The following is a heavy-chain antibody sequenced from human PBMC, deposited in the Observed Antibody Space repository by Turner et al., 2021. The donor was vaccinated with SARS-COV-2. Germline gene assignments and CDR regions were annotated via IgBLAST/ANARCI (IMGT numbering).Heavy chain of an antibody. CDR3: ARAYGSGSYGHYYGMDV. Sequence: QVQLVQSGAAVKKPGASLKVSCKASGYTFTSYGISWVRQAPGQGLEWMGWISAYNGYTNYAQKLQGRVTITTDTSTSTAYMELRSLRSDDTAVYYGARAYGSGSYGHYYGMDVWGQGTTVTVSS. V-gene: IGHV1-18*01. D-gene: IGHD3-10*01. CDR2: ISAYNGYT. CDR1: GYTFTSYG. J-gene: IGHJ6*02.